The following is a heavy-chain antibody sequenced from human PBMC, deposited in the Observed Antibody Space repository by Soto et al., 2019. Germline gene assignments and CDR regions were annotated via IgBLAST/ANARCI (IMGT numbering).Heavy chain of an antibody. J-gene: IGHJ4*02. D-gene: IGHD1-20*01. V-gene: IGHV3-30*18. CDR2: ISYDGSNK. CDR1: GFTFSSYG. Sequence: GGSLRLSCAASGFTFSSYGMHWVRQAPGKGLEWVAVISYDGSNKYYADSVKGRFTISRDNSKNTLYLQMNSLRAEDTAVYYCAKDHRHNWTDFDYWGQGTMVTVYS. CDR3: AKDHRHNWTDFDY.